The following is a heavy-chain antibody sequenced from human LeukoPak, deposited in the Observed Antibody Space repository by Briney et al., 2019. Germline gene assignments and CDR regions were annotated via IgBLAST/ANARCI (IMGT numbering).Heavy chain of an antibody. CDR2: IKHNGDEL. CDR1: GFTFSSYW. CDR3: ARELRTFDS. Sequence: GGSLRLSWAAAGFTFSSYWMTWVRQAPGKGLEWVANIKHNGDELNYVDSVEDRFTISSDNAKNSLYLHMTGLRAEDTAVYYCARELRTFDSWGQGTLVTVSS. V-gene: IGHV3-7*01. J-gene: IGHJ4*02. D-gene: IGHD3-16*01.